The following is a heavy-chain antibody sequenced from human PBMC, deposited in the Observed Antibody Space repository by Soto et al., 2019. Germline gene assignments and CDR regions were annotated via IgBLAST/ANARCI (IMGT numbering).Heavy chain of an antibody. Sequence: QVQLVQSGAEVKKPGASVRVSCKASGYTFSTYALHWVRQAPGQRLEWMGWINAGNGNTKYSQTFKGKVTFTTDTSASTAYMELSSLRSEDTAVFYCASPSYGSGNISWGQGTLVTVSS. CDR1: GYTFSTYA. V-gene: IGHV1-3*01. CDR2: INAGNGNT. J-gene: IGHJ5*02. CDR3: ASPSYGSGNIS. D-gene: IGHD3-10*01.